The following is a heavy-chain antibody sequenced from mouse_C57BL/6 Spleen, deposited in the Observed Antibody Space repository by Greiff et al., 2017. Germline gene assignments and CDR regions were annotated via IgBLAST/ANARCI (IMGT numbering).Heavy chain of an antibody. J-gene: IGHJ4*01. V-gene: IGHV1-72*01. CDR3: AIPYGSSPYYAMDY. CDR1: GYTFTSYW. Sequence: QVQLQQPGAELVKPGASVKLSCKASGYTFTSYWMHWVKQRPGRGLEWIGRIDPNSGGTKYNEKFKSKATLTVDKPASTAYMQLSSLTSEDSAVYYCAIPYGSSPYYAMDYWGQGTSVTVSS. CDR2: IDPNSGGT. D-gene: IGHD1-1*01.